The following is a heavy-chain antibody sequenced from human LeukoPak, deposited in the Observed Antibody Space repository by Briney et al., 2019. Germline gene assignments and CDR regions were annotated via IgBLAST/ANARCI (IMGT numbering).Heavy chain of an antibody. CDR2: IRYDGNNK. D-gene: IGHD1-26*01. CDR1: GFTFSSHG. V-gene: IGHV3-30*02. J-gene: IGHJ6*03. CDR3: ARDPYSGAYGDSYYYYMDL. Sequence: GGSLRLSCGASGFTFSSHGMNWVRQAPGKGLEWVAFIRYDGNNKYYADSVKGRFTIFRDNSRNTLYLQMNSLRTEDTAVYYCARDPYSGAYGDSYYYYMDLWGQGTTVTISS.